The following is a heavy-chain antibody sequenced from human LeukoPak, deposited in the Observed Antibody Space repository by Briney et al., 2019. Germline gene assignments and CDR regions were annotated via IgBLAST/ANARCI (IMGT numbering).Heavy chain of an antibody. CDR1: GDNVSCKKAD. D-gene: IGHD3-9*01. J-gene: IGHJ5*02. CDR3: AREVDGVNWFDP. CDR2: TYYRSKLYT. Sequence: SQTLSLTCVISGDNVSCKKADWDWIRQSPSRGLEWLGRTYYRSKLYTDYAESVKSRITINPDTSKNQLSLQLKSVTPEDTAVYYCAREVDGVNWFDPWGQGTLVTVSS. V-gene: IGHV6-1*01.